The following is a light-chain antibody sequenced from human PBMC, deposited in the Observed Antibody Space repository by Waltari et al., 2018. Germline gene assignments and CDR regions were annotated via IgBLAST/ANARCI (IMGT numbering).Light chain of an antibody. CDR3: QQSYSTPGT. CDR2: AAS. V-gene: IGKV1-39*01. CDR1: QRISSY. Sequence: DIQMTQSPCSFAASVGDRVTITCRASQRISSYLNWYQQKPGKAPKLLIYAASSLQSGVPSRFSGSGSGTDFTLTISSLQPEDFATYYCQQSYSTPGTFGQGTKLEIK. J-gene: IGKJ2*01.